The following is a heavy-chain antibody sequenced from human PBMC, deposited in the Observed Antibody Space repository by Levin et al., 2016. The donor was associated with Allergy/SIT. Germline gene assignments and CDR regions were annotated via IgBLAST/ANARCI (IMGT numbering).Heavy chain of an antibody. J-gene: IGHJ6*02. V-gene: IGHV4-34*01. CDR3: ARDSNCSGGSCYGGMDV. D-gene: IGHD2-15*01. Sequence: SETLSLTCAVYGGSFSGYYWSWIRQPPGKGLEWIGEINHSGSTNYNPSLKSRVTISVDTSKNQFSLKLSSVTAADTAVYYCARDSNCSGGSCYGGMDVWGQGTTVTVSS. CDR1: GGSFSGYY. CDR2: INHSGST.